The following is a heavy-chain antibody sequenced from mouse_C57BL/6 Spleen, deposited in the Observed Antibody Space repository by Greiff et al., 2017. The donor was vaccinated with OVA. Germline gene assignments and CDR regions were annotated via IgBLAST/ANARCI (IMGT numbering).Heavy chain of an antibody. CDR3: ARTTVVATVDY. CDR2: IDPSDSYT. D-gene: IGHD1-1*01. CDR1: GYTFTSYW. Sequence: QVQLQQPGAELVMPGASVKLSCKASGYTFTSYWMHWVKQRPGQGLEWIGEIDPSDSYTTYNQKFKGKSTLTVDKSSSTAYMQLSSLTSEDSAVYYCARTTVVATVDYWGQGTSVTVSS. J-gene: IGHJ4*01. V-gene: IGHV1-69*01.